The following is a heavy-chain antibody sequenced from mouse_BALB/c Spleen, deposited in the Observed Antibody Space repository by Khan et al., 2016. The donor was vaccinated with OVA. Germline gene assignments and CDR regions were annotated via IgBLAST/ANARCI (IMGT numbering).Heavy chain of an antibody. CDR2: IWSDGST. J-gene: IGHJ4*01. CDR3: ARQPYYHYYVMDY. CDR1: GFSLTNYG. D-gene: IGHD2-10*01. Sequence: QVQLKESGPGLVAPSQSLSITCTISGFSLTNYGVHWVRQPPGKGLEWLVVIWSDGSTTYYSDLKSRLSISKDNYKSQVFLKMNSLQTDDTAMYYFARQPYYHYYVMDYWGQGTSVTVSS. V-gene: IGHV2-6-1*01.